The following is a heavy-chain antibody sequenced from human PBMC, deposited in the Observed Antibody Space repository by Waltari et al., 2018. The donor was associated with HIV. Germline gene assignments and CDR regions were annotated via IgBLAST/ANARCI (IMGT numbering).Heavy chain of an antibody. V-gene: IGHV3-23*01. CDR3: AARRWELLTFDH. J-gene: IGHJ4*02. Sequence: LDSGGGLVQPGGSLRLSCAASGFTFSTYAVSWVRQAPGKGLEWVSTISRSGDNTYYADSVKGRFTISRDNSKNTLFLQMNSLTAEDTAVYYCAARRWELLTFDHWGQGTLVTVSS. CDR2: ISRSGDNT. CDR1: GFTFSTYA. D-gene: IGHD1-26*01.